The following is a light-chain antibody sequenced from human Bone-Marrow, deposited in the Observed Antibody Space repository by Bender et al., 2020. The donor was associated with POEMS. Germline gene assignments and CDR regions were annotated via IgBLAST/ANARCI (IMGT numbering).Light chain of an antibody. CDR1: SSDIGGYNY. CDR3: AAWDDSLSGPV. V-gene: IGLV1-47*02. CDR2: TNN. J-gene: IGLJ3*02. Sequence: QSALSQPASVTGSPGQSITISCTGTSSDIGGYNYVSWYRHHAGEAPKLLIYTNNQRPSGVPDRFSGSKSGTSASLAISGLRSEDEADYYCAAWDDSLSGPVFGGGTKLTVL.